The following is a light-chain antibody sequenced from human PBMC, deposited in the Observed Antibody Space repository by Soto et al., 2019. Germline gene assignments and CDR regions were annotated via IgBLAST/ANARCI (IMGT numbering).Light chain of an antibody. Sequence: DIQMTQSPSYVSASVGDRVTITCRASQGISSWLAWYQQKPGKAPKVLIYDASSLQSGVPSRFSGSGSGTDFALTISSLKREDCETYCCQQANSFPITFGQGTRLEIK. J-gene: IGKJ5*01. CDR3: QQANSFPIT. V-gene: IGKV1D-12*01. CDR2: DAS. CDR1: QGISSW.